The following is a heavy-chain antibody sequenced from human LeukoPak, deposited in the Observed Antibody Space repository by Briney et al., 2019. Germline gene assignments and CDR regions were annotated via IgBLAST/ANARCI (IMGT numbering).Heavy chain of an antibody. CDR3: ARDVRAVAGPNIYFDY. D-gene: IGHD6-19*01. V-gene: IGHV1-18*04. CDR1: GYTFTGYY. Sequence: SVKVSCKASGYTFTGYYMHWVRQAPGQGLEWMGWISAYNGNTNYAQKLQGRVTMTTDTSTSTAYMELRSLRSDDTAVYYCARDVRAVAGPNIYFDYWGQGTLVTVSS. CDR2: ISAYNGNT. J-gene: IGHJ4*02.